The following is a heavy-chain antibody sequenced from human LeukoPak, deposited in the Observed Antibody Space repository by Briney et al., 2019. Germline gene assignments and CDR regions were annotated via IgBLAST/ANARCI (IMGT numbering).Heavy chain of an antibody. CDR1: GGSISSSSYY. CDR3: AGGPITMVRGVIINYYYYYMDV. D-gene: IGHD3-10*01. V-gene: IGHV4-39*05. CDR2: IYYSGST. Sequence: SETPSLTCTVSGGSISSSSYYWGWIRQPPGKGLEWIGSIYYSGSTYYNPSLKSRVTISVDTSKNQFSLKLSSVTAADTAVYYCAGGPITMVRGVIINYYYYYMDVWGKGTTVAVSS. J-gene: IGHJ6*03.